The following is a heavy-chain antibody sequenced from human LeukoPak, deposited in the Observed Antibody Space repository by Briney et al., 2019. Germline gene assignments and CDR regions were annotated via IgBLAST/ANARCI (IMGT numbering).Heavy chain of an antibody. CDR1: GGTFSSYA. J-gene: IGHJ5*02. D-gene: IGHD3-10*01. V-gene: IGHV1-69*04. CDR3: AMTSGNGRFDP. CDR2: IIPILGIA. Sequence: SVKVSCKASGGTFSSYAISWVRQAPGQGLEWMGRIIPILGIANYAQKFQGRVTITADKSTSTAYMELSSLRSEDTAVYYCAMTSGNGRFDPWGQGMLVTVSS.